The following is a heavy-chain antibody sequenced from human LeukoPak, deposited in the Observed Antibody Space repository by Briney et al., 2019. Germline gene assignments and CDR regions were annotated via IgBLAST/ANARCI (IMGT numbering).Heavy chain of an antibody. D-gene: IGHD3-22*01. CDR1: GFTFSNNY. V-gene: IGHV3-66*01. Sequence: GGSLRLSCATSGFTFSNNYMSWVRQAPGKGLECVSVIDSAGSTYYAASVKGRFTISRDISKNALFLLMNSLTAEDTAVYYCARDSSDVIVLHYFDYWGQGTLVTVSS. J-gene: IGHJ4*02. CDR2: IDSAGST. CDR3: ARDSSDVIVLHYFDY.